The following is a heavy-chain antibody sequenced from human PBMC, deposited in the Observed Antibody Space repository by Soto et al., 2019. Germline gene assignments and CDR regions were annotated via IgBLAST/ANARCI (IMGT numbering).Heavy chain of an antibody. Sequence: EVQLVESGGGLVKPGGSLRLSCAASGFTFSNAWMNWVRQAPGKGLEWVGRIKSKTDGGTTDYAAPVKGRFTISRDESKNTLYLQMNSLKTEDTAVYYCTTDLSSRQWLGDYWGQGTLVTVSS. CDR3: TTDLSSRQWLGDY. D-gene: IGHD6-19*01. CDR1: GFTFSNAW. CDR2: IKSKTDGGTT. V-gene: IGHV3-15*07. J-gene: IGHJ4*02.